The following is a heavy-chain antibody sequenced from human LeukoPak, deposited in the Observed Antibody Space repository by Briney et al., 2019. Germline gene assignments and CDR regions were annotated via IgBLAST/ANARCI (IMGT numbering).Heavy chain of an antibody. CDR2: IYHSGGST. D-gene: IGHD1-20*01. V-gene: IGHV4-38-2*02. CDR3: ARDHTTLTGHIQYFDP. Sequence: SETLSLTCTVSNYPISGSHYWGWIRQPPGKGLEWIGSIYHSGGSTFYNPSLESRITMSVDTSKNQFSLKLNSVTAADTAVYHCARDHTTLTGHIQYFDPWGQGTLVTVSS. J-gene: IGHJ5*02. CDR1: NYPISGSHY.